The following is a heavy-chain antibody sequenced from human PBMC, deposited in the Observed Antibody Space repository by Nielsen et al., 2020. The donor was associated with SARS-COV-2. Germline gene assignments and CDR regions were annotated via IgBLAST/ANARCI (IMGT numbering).Heavy chain of an antibody. J-gene: IGHJ4*02. V-gene: IGHV3-33*01. CDR3: ARESGVGELLGVSFDY. CDR2: IWYDGSKK. CDR1: GFTFTSYG. D-gene: IGHD3-10*01. Sequence: GESRKISRAASGFTFTSYGMHWVRQAPGKGLEWVAIIWYDGSKKYYADSVNGRFTISRDNSKNTLYLQMNSLRGEDTAVYYCARESGVGELLGVSFDYWGQGTLVTVSS.